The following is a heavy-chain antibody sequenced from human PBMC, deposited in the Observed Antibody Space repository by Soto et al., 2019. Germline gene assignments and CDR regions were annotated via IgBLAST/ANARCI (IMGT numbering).Heavy chain of an antibody. J-gene: IGHJ3*02. D-gene: IGHD2-15*01. CDR1: GGSVSSGSYY. CDR3: ARGSGPNDAFDI. Sequence: QVQLQESGPGLVKPSETLSLTCTVSGGSVSSGSYYWSWIRQPPGKGLEWIGYIYYSGSTNYNPSLKSRVTTSVDTSKNQCSLKLSSVTAADTAVYYCARGSGPNDAFDIWGQGTMVTVSS. CDR2: IYYSGST. V-gene: IGHV4-61*01.